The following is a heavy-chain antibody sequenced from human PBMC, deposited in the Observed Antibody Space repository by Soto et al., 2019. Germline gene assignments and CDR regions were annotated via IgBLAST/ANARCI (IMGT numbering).Heavy chain of an antibody. Sequence: QMQLVQSGPEVKKPGTSVKVSCKASGFTFTSSAVQWVRQARGQRLEWIGWIVVGSGNTNYAQKFQERVTITRDMSTSTAYMELSSLRSEYTAVYYCAADRHLYYYDSSAFDSWGQGTLVTVSS. D-gene: IGHD3-22*01. V-gene: IGHV1-58*01. CDR3: AADRHLYYYDSSAFDS. CDR1: GFTFTSSA. J-gene: IGHJ4*02. CDR2: IVVGSGNT.